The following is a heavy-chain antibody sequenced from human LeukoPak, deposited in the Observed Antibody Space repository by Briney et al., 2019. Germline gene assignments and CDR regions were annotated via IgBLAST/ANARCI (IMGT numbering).Heavy chain of an antibody. V-gene: IGHV3-9*01. Sequence: GGSLRLSCAASGFAFSNYWMHWVRQASGKGLEWVSGISWNSGSIGYADSVKGRFTISRDNAKNSLYLQMNSLRAEDTALYYCAKDIERDYYDSSADYWGQGTLVTVSS. CDR1: GFAFSNYW. D-gene: IGHD3-22*01. CDR2: ISWNSGSI. CDR3: AKDIERDYYDSSADY. J-gene: IGHJ4*02.